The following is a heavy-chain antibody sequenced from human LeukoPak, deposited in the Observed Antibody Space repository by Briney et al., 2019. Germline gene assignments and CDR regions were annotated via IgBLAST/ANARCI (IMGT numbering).Heavy chain of an antibody. J-gene: IGHJ5*02. V-gene: IGHV4-34*01. CDR1: GGSFSGYY. CDR3: ARGGPLQNIVVVVAATQNWFDP. CDR2: INHSGRT. D-gene: IGHD2-15*01. Sequence: SDSLSLTCAVYGGSFSGYYWSWIRQPPGKGLEWIGEINHSGRTNYNPSLKSRVTISVDTSKNQFSLKLSSVTAADTAVYYCARGGPLQNIVVVVAATQNWFDPWGQGTLVTVSS.